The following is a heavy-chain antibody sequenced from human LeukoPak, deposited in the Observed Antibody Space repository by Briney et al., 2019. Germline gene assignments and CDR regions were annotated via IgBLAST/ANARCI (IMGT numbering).Heavy chain of an antibody. CDR2: IIPNSAGT. D-gene: IGHD3-22*01. CDR3: AGVDRGYYGMDV. V-gene: IGHV1-2*02. J-gene: IGHJ6*02. Sequence: ASVEVSCMESGYTPTGYSMRWVRHAPGQGREWMGWIIPNSAGTNYAQKLQGRVTMTRDTSISTAYMELSRRRSDDTAVYYCAGVDRGYYGMDVWGQGTTVTVSS. CDR1: GYTPTGYS.